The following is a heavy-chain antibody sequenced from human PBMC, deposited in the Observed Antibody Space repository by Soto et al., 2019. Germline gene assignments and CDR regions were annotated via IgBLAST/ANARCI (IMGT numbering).Heavy chain of an antibody. CDR2: IYYSGST. J-gene: IGHJ6*02. D-gene: IGHD1-26*01. Sequence: PSETLSLTCTVSGGSISSGGYYWSWIRQHPGKGLEWIGYIYYSGSTYYNPSLKSRVTISVDTSKNQFSLKLSSVTAADTAVYYCARDRSIVGATVFYGMDVWGQGTTVTVSS. V-gene: IGHV4-31*03. CDR3: ARDRSIVGATVFYGMDV. CDR1: GGSISSGGYY.